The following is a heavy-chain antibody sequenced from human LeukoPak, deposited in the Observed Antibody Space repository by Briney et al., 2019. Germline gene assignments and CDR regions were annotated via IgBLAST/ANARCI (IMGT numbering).Heavy chain of an antibody. CDR1: GGSISSSNW. Sequence: SGTLSLTCAVSGGSISSSNWWSWVRQPPGKGLEWIGEIYHSGSTNYNPSLKSRVTISVDKSKNQFSLKLSSVTAADTAVYYCARMTMVRGVVIYYYYGMDVWGQGTTVTVSS. V-gene: IGHV4-4*02. CDR2: IYHSGST. D-gene: IGHD3-10*01. J-gene: IGHJ6*02. CDR3: ARMTMVRGVVIYYYYGMDV.